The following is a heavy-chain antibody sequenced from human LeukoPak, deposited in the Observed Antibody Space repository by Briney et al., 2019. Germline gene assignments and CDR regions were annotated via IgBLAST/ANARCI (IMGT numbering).Heavy chain of an antibody. CDR2: INHSGST. CDR1: GGSFSGYY. D-gene: IGHD2-15*01. J-gene: IGHJ4*02. V-gene: IGHV4-34*01. CDR3: AAWSGGGRFDY. Sequence: SETLSLTCAVYGGSFSGYYWSWIRQPPGKGLEWIGEINHSGSTNYNPSLKSRVTISVDTSKNQFSLRLSSVTAADTAVYYCAAWSGGGRFDYWGQGTLVTVSS.